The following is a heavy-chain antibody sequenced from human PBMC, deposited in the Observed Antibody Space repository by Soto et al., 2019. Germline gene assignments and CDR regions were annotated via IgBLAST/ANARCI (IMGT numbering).Heavy chain of an antibody. J-gene: IGHJ3*02. CDR1: GYTFTSYG. CDR2: ISTYNGNT. Sequence: QVQLVQSGAEVKKPGASVKVSCKASGYTFTSYGISWVRQAPGQGPEWMGRISTYNGNTNYVQKLQGRVTMTTDTSTTTAYMELRRLSYDATAVYYCARDPVYSTPWHQAFDIWGPGTMVTVSS. V-gene: IGHV1-18*01. D-gene: IGHD6-13*01. CDR3: ARDPVYSTPWHQAFDI.